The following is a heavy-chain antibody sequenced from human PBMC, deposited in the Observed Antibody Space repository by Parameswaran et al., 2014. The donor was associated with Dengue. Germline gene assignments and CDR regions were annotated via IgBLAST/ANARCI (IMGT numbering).Heavy chain of an antibody. V-gene: IGHV3-13*01. CDR2: IGSAGDT. CDR3: TRDRNLGMDV. CDR1: GFTFSDFD. Sequence: ESLKISCAASGFTFSDFDLHWVRLSMGKRLEWLSAIGSAGDTYYTDSVKGRFTISRENAKNSLYLQMNSLRAGDTGVYYCTRDRNLGMDVWGQGTTVTVSS. D-gene: IGHD1-14*01. J-gene: IGHJ6*02.